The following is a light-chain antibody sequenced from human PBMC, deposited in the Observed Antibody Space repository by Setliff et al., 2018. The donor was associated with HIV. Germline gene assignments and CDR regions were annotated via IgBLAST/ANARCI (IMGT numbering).Light chain of an antibody. CDR2: DNH. V-gene: IGLV1-51*01. Sequence: QSVLTQPPSVSAAPGQKVTISCSGSSSNIGENFVSWYQQLPGTAPKLLIYDNHERPSGIPDQFSGSKSGTSATLGITGVQTGDEADYYCGTWDSSLSAGVFGGGTKVTVL. J-gene: IGLJ3*02. CDR3: GTWDSSLSAGV. CDR1: SSNIGENF.